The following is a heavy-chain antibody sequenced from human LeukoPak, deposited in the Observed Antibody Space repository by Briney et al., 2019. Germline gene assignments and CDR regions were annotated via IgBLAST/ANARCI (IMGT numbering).Heavy chain of an antibody. Sequence: GGSLRLSCAASGFSFSLYPMNWVRQAPGKGLEWLSYISSGNSTIYYADSVKGRFTISRDNAKNSLYLQMNSLRAEDTAVYYCAELGITMIGGVWGKGTTVTISS. J-gene: IGHJ6*04. CDR3: AELGITMIGGV. CDR1: GFSFSLYP. V-gene: IGHV3-48*04. D-gene: IGHD3-10*02. CDR2: ISSGNSTI.